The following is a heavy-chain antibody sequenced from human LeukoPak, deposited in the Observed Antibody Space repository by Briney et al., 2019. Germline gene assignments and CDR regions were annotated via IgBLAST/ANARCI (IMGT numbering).Heavy chain of an antibody. CDR2: IYPRNSNT. CDR3: ARLDSAGDWLY. CDR1: GYSFATYW. D-gene: IGHD2-21*02. J-gene: IGHJ4*02. V-gene: IGHV5-51*01. Sequence: PGESLKISCQGSGYSFATYWIGWVRQMAGKGLEWMGIIYPRNSNTRYSPSFQGQVTISADTSINTAYLQWSTLKASDTAMYYCARLDSAGDWLYWGQGTLVTVSS.